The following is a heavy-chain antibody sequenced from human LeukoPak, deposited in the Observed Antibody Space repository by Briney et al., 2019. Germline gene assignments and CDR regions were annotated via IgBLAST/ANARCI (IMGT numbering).Heavy chain of an antibody. CDR3: AKVISACSSTSCYRDAFDI. V-gene: IGHV3-23*01. Sequence: GGSLRLSCAPSGFTFSNYAMTWVRQAPGKGLEWVSAISGGGYNTYYADSVKGRFTISRDNAKNSLYLQMNSLRAEDTALYYCAKVISACSSTSCYRDAFDIWGQGTMVTVSS. J-gene: IGHJ3*02. CDR2: ISGGGYNT. D-gene: IGHD2-2*01. CDR1: GFTFSNYA.